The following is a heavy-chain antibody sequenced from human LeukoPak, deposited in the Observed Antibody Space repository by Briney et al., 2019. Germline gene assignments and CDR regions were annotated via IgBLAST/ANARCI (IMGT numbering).Heavy chain of an antibody. CDR3: AKDPRGSLERRGHFDF. J-gene: IGHJ4*02. CDR1: GFAFDIYA. Sequence: RTGGSLRLSCAASGFAFDIYAMTWVRQAPGKGLEWVSGISASDGSTYYADSVKGRFTISRDNSKNTVYLQMNSLRGEDTAVYYCAKDPRGSLERRGHFDFWGQGTLVTVSS. D-gene: IGHD1-1*01. CDR2: ISASDGST. V-gene: IGHV3-23*01.